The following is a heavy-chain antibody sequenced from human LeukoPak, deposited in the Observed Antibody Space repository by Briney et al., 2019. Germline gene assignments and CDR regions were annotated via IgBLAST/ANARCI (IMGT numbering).Heavy chain of an antibody. J-gene: IGHJ5*01. D-gene: IGHD6-13*01. V-gene: IGHV1-69*05. CDR3: AREYSTNWYDY. CDR1: GGTFSSYT. CDR2: IIPIYTTT. Sequence: GASVKVSCKASGGTFSSYTVSWVRQAPGQGLEWMGGIIPIYTTTNYAQEFQGRVTITTDESTSTAYMELSSLRSEDTAVYYCAREYSTNWYDYWGQGTLVTVSS.